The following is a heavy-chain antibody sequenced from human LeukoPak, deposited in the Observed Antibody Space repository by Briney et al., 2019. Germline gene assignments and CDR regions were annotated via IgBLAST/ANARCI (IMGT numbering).Heavy chain of an antibody. D-gene: IGHD7-27*01. V-gene: IGHV1-3*01. CDR3: ARNPPRTGDFNS. Sequence: ASVKVSCKASGYSFTSYAMHWVRQALGQRPEWMGWINVDSGNTKYSEKFQDRVTMTRDTSTNTAYMELRGLTSEDTAVYYCARNPPRTGDFNSWGQGALVTVSS. CDR1: GYSFTSYA. CDR2: INVDSGNT. J-gene: IGHJ4*02.